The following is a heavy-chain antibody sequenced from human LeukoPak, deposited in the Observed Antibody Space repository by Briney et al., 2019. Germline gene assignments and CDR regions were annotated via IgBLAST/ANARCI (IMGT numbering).Heavy chain of an antibody. CDR3: ARFLEWLLNWFDP. J-gene: IGHJ5*02. D-gene: IGHD3-3*01. Sequence: GGSLRLSCAASGFTFSSYAMSWVRQAPGKGLEWVSAISGSGGSTYYAGSVKGRFTISRDNSKNTLYLQMNSLRAEDTAVYYCARFLEWLLNWFDPWGQGTLVTVSS. CDR2: ISGSGGST. V-gene: IGHV3-23*01. CDR1: GFTFSSYA.